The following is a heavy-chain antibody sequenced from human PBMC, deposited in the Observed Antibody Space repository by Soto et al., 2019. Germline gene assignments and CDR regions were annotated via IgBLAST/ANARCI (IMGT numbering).Heavy chain of an antibody. CDR1: GFTFSGSP. CDR3: TNHSPEDVRRN. D-gene: IGHD2-15*01. CDR2: IRSKTDDYAT. V-gene: IGHV3-73*01. Sequence: PGGSLRLSCAASGFTFSGSPIHWVRQASGEGLEWVGRIRSKTDDYATAYAASVKGRFTISRDASKNKAYQLLNSLRTEDKAMYYWTNHSPEDVRRNWGQGTLVTVSS. J-gene: IGHJ4*02.